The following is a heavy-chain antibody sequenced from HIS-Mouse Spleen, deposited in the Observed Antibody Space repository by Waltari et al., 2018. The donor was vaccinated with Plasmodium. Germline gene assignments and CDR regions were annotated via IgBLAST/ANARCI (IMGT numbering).Heavy chain of an antibody. CDR2: INHSGST. CDR1: GGSFSGYY. CDR3: ARVTSSGVYWYFDL. Sequence: QVQLQQWGAGLLKPSETLSLTCAVYGGSFSGYYWSCIRQPPGKGLEWIGEINHSGSTKYTPSLKSRVTISVETSKNQFSLKLSSVTAADTAGYYCARVTSSGVYWYFDLWGRGTLVTVSS. D-gene: IGHD3-3*01. V-gene: IGHV4-34*01. J-gene: IGHJ2*01.